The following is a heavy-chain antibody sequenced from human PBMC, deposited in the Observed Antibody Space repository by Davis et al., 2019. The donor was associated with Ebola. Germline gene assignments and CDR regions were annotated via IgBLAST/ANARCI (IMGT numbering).Heavy chain of an antibody. CDR3: ARDDRYCSGGSCYTDLVDY. Sequence: PGGSLRLSCAASGFTFSSYWMSWVRQAPGKGLEWVANIKQDGSEKYYVDSVKGRFTISRDNAKNSLYLQMNSLRAEDTAVYYCARDDRYCSGGSCYTDLVDYWGQGTPVTVSS. V-gene: IGHV3-7*01. CDR2: IKQDGSEK. J-gene: IGHJ4*02. D-gene: IGHD2-15*01. CDR1: GFTFSSYW.